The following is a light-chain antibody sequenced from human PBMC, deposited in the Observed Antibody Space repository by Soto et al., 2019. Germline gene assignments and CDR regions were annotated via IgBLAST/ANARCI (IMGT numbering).Light chain of an antibody. V-gene: IGLV1-40*01. CDR1: SSNIGAGYD. J-gene: IGLJ2*01. Sequence: QSVLTQPPSVSGAPGQRVTISCTGSSSNIGAGYDVHWYQQLPGTAPKLLIYGNSNRPSGVPDRFSGSKSGTSASLAITGRQAEDDADDYCQSYDSSLCGVVFGGGTKLTVL. CDR2: GNS. CDR3: QSYDSSLCGVV.